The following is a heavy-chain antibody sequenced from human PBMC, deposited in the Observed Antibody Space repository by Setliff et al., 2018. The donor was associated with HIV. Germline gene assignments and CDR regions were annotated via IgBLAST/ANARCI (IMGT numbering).Heavy chain of an antibody. D-gene: IGHD2-2*02. CDR2: IFYTGNT. J-gene: IGHJ5*02. CDR3: ARYTSKVDWFDP. V-gene: IGHV4-39*01. CDR1: GGSISSSTYY. Sequence: SETLSLTCSVSGGSISSSTYYWGWIRQPPGKGLEWIGDIFYTGNTYYNPSLKSRVAISVDTSKTQFYLKLRSVTASDTAVYYCARYTSKVDWFDPWGQGTLVTVSS.